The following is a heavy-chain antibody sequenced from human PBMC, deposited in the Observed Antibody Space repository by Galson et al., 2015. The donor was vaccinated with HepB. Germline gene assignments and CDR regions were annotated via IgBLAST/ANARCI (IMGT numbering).Heavy chain of an antibody. CDR3: AKDLDIVLVVYGGPDY. D-gene: IGHD2-8*02. CDR2: ISYDGSNK. J-gene: IGHJ4*02. CDR1: GFTFSSYG. Sequence: SLRLSCAASGFTFSSYGMHWVRQAPGKGLEWVAVISYDGSNKYYADSVKGRFTISRDNSKNTLYLQMNSLRAEDTAVYYCAKDLDIVLVVYGGPDYWGQGTLVTVSS. V-gene: IGHV3-30*18.